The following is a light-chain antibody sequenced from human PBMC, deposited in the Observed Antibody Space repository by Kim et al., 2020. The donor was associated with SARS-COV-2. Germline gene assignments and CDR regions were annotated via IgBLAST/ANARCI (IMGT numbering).Light chain of an antibody. V-gene: IGLV2-8*01. CDR2: EVT. CDR3: TSYAGDNNVV. CDR1: SSDIGNYNY. J-gene: IGLJ2*01. Sequence: GQSGTISCTGTSSDIGNYNYVSWYQQHPGKVPKVIIYEVTERPAGVPDRFSGSKSGNTASLTVSGLQADDEADYYCTSYAGDNNVVFGGGTKVTVL.